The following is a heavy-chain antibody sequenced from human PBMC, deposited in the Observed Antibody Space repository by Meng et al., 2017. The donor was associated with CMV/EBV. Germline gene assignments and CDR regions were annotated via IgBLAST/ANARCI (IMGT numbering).Heavy chain of an antibody. D-gene: IGHD6-25*01. Sequence: GESLKISCAASGFIFSTYAMSWVRQAPGKGLEWVSAISGSGGSTYYADSVKGRFTISRDNSKNTLYLQMNSLRAEDTAVYYCAKTGTGSIAADAFDIWGQGTMVTVSS. CDR3: AKTGTGSIAADAFDI. J-gene: IGHJ3*02. CDR1: GFIFSTYA. V-gene: IGHV3-23*01. CDR2: ISGSGGST.